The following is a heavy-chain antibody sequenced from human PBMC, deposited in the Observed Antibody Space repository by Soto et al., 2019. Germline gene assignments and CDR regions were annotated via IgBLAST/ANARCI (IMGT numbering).Heavy chain of an antibody. D-gene: IGHD1-7*01. CDR2: INPNSGGT. Sequence: ASVKVSCKASGHTFTGYYMHWVRQAPGQGLEWMGWINPNSGGTNYAQKFQGRVTMTRDTSISTAYMELSRLGSDDTAVYYCARALGTGTTNSDYYYYYGMDVWGQGTTVTVSS. J-gene: IGHJ6*02. CDR3: ARALGTGTTNSDYYYYYGMDV. V-gene: IGHV1-2*02. CDR1: GHTFTGYY.